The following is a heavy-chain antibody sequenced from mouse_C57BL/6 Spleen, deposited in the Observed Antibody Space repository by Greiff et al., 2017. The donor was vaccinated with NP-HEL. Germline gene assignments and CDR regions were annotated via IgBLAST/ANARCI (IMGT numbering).Heavy chain of an antibody. D-gene: IGHD1-1*01. CDR2: ISSGGDYI. J-gene: IGHJ2*01. CDR1: GFTFSSYA. V-gene: IGHV5-9-1*02. CDR3: TREGGYGSSVFDY. Sequence: EVQLQESGEGLVKPGGSLKLSCAASGFTFSSYAMSWVRQTPEKRLEWVAYISSGGDYIYYADTVKGRFTISRDNARNTLYLQMSSLKSEDTAMYYGTREGGYGSSVFDYWGQGTTLTVSS.